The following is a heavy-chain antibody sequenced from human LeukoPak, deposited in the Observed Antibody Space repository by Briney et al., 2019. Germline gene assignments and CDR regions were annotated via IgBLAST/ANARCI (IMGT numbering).Heavy chain of an antibody. D-gene: IGHD1-26*01. V-gene: IGHV3-23*01. CDR3: AKRGAGLGATVAPVDY. CDR1: GFTLSSYA. Sequence: GGSLRLSCAASGFTLSSYAINWVRQAPGKGLEWVSAISGSGSAYYADSVKGPFTISRDNSKNTLYLQMNSLRAEDTAVYYCAKRGAGLGATVAPVDYWGEGALLTVCS. CDR2: ISGSGSA. J-gene: IGHJ4*02.